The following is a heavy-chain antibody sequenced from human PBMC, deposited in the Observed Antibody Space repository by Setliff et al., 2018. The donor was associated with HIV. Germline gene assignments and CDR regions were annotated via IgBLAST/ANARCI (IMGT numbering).Heavy chain of an antibody. J-gene: IGHJ4*01. Sequence: GGSLRLSCALSGFTFNKAWMNWVRQAPGKGLEWVSYISVSSSPIYYADSVKGRFTISRDNAKNSLTLEMNSLRAEETAIYYCASSSPPDDSSGYLDHWGQGTLVTVSS. V-gene: IGHV3-48*04. D-gene: IGHD3-22*01. CDR2: ISVSSSPI. CDR1: GFTFNKAW. CDR3: ASSSPPDDSSGYLDH.